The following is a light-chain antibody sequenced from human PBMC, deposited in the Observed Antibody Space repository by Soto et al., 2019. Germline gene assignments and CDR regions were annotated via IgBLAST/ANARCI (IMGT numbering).Light chain of an antibody. V-gene: IGKV3-15*01. CDR2: GVA. J-gene: IGKJ4*01. Sequence: EVVLTQSPATLSVSPGERVTLSCRASQSVDYNLAWYQQKPGQTPRPLTYGVANRATGIPARYSGSASGTEFTLTISSLQSEDFAIYYCQQYKTWLTFGGGTKVEIK. CDR3: QQYKTWLT. CDR1: QSVDYN.